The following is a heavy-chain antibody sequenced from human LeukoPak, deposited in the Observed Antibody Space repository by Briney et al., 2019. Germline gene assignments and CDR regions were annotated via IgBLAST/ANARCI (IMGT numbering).Heavy chain of an antibody. V-gene: IGHV4-34*01. Sequence: SETLSLTCAVYGTSFSGYYWSWIRQPPGKGLEWIGESNHSGSTNYNPSLKSRVTISVDTSRNQFSLNMRHVTAADTAVYYCARSEINDYNRYWGQGITVIVSS. J-gene: IGHJ4*02. CDR3: ARSEINDYNRY. CDR2: SNHSGST. D-gene: IGHD3-10*01. CDR1: GTSFSGYY.